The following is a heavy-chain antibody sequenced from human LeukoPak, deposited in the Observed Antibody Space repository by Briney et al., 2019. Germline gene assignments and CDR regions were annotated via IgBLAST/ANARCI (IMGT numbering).Heavy chain of an antibody. V-gene: IGHV3-23*01. CDR1: GFTFSSYA. CDR2: ISGSGGST. J-gene: IGHJ1*01. D-gene: IGHD2-15*01. Sequence: GSRRLSCAASGFTFSSYAMSWVRQAPGKGLEWVSAISGSGGSTYYADSVKGRFTISRDNSKNTLYLQMNSLRAEDTAVYYCAACGGSCCEYFQHWGQGTGDRVSS. CDR3: AACGGSCCEYFQH.